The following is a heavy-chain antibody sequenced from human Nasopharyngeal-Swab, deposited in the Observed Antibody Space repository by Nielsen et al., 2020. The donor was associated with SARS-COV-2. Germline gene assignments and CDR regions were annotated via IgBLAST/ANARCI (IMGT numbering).Heavy chain of an antibody. CDR3: AAPGGYCSSTSCYRAAYYYYYGMDV. CDR2: INPNSGGT. CDR1: GYTFTGYY. Sequence: ASVQVSCKASGYTFTGYYMHWVLQPPGQGLQWMGRINPNSGGTNYAQKFQGRVTMTRDTSISTAYMELSRLRSDDTAVYYCAAPGGYCSSTSCYRAAYYYYYGMDVWGQGTTVTVSS. V-gene: IGHV1-2*06. J-gene: IGHJ6*02. D-gene: IGHD2-2*02.